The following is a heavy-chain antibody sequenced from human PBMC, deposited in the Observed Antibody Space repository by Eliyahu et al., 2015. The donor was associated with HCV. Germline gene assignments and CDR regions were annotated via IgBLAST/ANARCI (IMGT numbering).Heavy chain of an antibody. D-gene: IGHD3-10*01. V-gene: IGHV3-21*01. CDR1: GFTFSTYS. J-gene: IGHJ4*02. Sequence: EVQLVESGGGLVKPGGSLRLSCAASGFTFSTYSMNWVRQAPGKGLEWVSSISSSSSYIYYADSVKGRFTISRDNAKNSLYLQMNSLRAEDTAVYYCARDRTYGLEYYFDYWGQGTLVTVSS. CDR2: ISSSSSYI. CDR3: ARDRTYGLEYYFDY.